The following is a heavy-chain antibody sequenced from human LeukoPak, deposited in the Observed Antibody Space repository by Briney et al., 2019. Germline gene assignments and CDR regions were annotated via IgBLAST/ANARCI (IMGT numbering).Heavy chain of an antibody. CDR2: ISPGGGTT. J-gene: IGHJ4*02. D-gene: IGHD1-26*01. V-gene: IGHV3-21*01. CDR3: ARDRNSGSYPYYFDY. CDR1: GFAFGSEA. Sequence: GGSLRLSCAVSGFAFGSEAMSWVRQSPARGLEWVASISPGGGTTYYADSVKGRFTISRDNAKNSLYLQMNSLRAEDTAVYYCARDRNSGSYPYYFDYWGQGTLVTVSS.